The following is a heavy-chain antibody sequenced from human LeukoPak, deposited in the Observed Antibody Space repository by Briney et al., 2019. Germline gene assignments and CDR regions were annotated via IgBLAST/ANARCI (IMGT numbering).Heavy chain of an antibody. CDR3: ASTSSHCGGDCSDDAFDI. Sequence: GESLKISCKGSGYSFTSYWIGWVRQMPGKGLEWMGIIYPGDSDTRYSPSFQGQVTISADKSISTAYLQWSSLKASDTAMYYCASTSSHCGGDCSDDAFDIWGQGTMVTVSS. CDR2: IYPGDSDT. J-gene: IGHJ3*02. V-gene: IGHV5-51*01. CDR1: GYSFTSYW. D-gene: IGHD2-21*02.